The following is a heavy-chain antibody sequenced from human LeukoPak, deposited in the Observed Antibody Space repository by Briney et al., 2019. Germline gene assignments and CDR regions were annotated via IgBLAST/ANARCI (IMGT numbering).Heavy chain of an antibody. CDR2: IYPVDSDT. D-gene: IGHD5-18*01. V-gene: IGHV5-51*01. CDR1: GYSFTSYW. Sequence: GESLKISCKGSGYSFTSYWIGWVRQMPGKGLEWMGIIYPVDSDTRYGPSFQGQVTISADKSISTAYLQWSSLKASDTAMYYCARLGRSYGYALASWGQGNLVTVSS. CDR3: ARLGRSYGYALAS. J-gene: IGHJ4*02.